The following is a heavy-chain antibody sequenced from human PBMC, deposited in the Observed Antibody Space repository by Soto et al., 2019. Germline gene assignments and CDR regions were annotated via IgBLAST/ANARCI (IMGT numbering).Heavy chain of an antibody. CDR3: VKDSYADFHRVLSTAEYFFDY. CDR1: GFTFDDYA. J-gene: IGHJ4*01. D-gene: IGHD2-15*01. V-gene: IGHV3-9*01. Sequence: GGSLRLSCTASGFTFDDYAMHWVRQGPGRGLEWVSGITWNSGKIAYADSVKGRFTIARDDDNNSLYLQMNSLRPEDTALYYCVKDSYADFHRVLSTAEYFFDYWGQGTRVTVSS. CDR2: ITWNSGKI.